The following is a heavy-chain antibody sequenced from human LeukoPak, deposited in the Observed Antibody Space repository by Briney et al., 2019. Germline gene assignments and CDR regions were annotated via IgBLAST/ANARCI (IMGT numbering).Heavy chain of an antibody. CDR2: TYYRSQWYS. J-gene: IGHJ4*02. V-gene: IGHV6-1*01. Sequence: SQTLSLTCAISGDSVSRNNVAWNWIRQSPSRGLEWLGRTYYRSQWYSDSAESVKGRITINPDTSKNQFSLQLNSVTPEDTAVYYCARYQVSQGRETTPFDYWGQGTLVTVSS. CDR1: GDSVSRNNVA. D-gene: IGHD1-14*01. CDR3: ARYQVSQGRETTPFDY.